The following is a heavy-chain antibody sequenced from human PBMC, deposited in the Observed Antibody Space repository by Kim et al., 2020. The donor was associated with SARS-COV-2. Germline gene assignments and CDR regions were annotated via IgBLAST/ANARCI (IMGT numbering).Heavy chain of an antibody. CDR1: GGSISSYY. CDR2: IYYSGST. D-gene: IGHD3-3*01. J-gene: IGHJ2*01. Sequence: SETLSLTCTVSGGSISSYYWSWIRQPPGKGLEWIGYIYYSGSTNYNPSLKSRVIISVDTSKNQFSLKLSSVTAADTAVYYCARDHREWLQYTANWYFDLWGRGTLVTVSS. V-gene: IGHV4-59*01. CDR3: ARDHREWLQYTANWYFDL.